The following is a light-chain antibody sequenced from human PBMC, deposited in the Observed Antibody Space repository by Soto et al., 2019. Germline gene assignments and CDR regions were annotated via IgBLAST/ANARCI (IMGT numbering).Light chain of an antibody. V-gene: IGKV1-39*01. Sequence: DIQMTQSPSTLSGSVGDRVTITCRASQTISSWLAWYQQKPGKAPKLLIYATSTLQSGVPSRFSGSESGTDFTLTISNLQPEDFATYYCQQSYSSPRTFGQGTKVDIK. CDR3: QQSYSSPRT. CDR1: QTISSW. J-gene: IGKJ1*01. CDR2: ATS.